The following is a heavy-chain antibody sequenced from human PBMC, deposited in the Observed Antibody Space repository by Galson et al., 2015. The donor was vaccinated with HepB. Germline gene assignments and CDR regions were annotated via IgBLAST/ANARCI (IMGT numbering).Heavy chain of an antibody. CDR1: GFSFSTST. V-gene: IGHV3-30*04. J-gene: IGHJ4*02. Sequence: SLRLSCAASGFSFSTSTIHWVRQAPGKGLEWVAVLSYDGSTTDYASSVRGRFTISRDTYRKTLYPQMDSLTPDDTAMYFCARESDRRFYFEHWGQGTLVAVSS. CDR3: ARESDRRFYFEH. CDR2: LSYDGSTT.